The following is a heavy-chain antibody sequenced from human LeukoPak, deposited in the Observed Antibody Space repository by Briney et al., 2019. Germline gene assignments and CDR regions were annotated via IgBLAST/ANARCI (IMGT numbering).Heavy chain of an antibody. CDR3: ARSDRYDFWSGCYGMDV. CDR2: MNPNSGNT. J-gene: IGHJ6*02. D-gene: IGHD3-3*01. V-gene: IGHV1-8*01. Sequence: ASVKVSCKASGYTFTSYDINWVRQATGQGLEWMGWMNPNSGNTGYAQKFQGRVTMTRNTSISTAYMELSSLRSEDTAVYYCARSDRYDFWSGCYGMDVWGQGTTVTVSS. CDR1: GYTFTSYD.